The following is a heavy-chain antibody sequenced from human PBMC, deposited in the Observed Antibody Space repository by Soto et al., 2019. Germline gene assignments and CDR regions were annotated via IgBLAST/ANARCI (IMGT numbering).Heavy chain of an antibody. J-gene: IGHJ6*02. CDR2: INHSGST. CDR3: ARGIAVAGTPGGGRDV. CDR1: GGSFSGYY. Sequence: QVQLQQWGAGLLKPSETLSLTCAVYGGSFSGYYWSWIRQPPGKGLEWIGEINHSGSTNYNPSLKSRVTISVDTSKSQFSLELSSVTAADTGVYYCARGIAVAGTPGGGRDVWGQGTTVTVSS. V-gene: IGHV4-34*01. D-gene: IGHD6-19*01.